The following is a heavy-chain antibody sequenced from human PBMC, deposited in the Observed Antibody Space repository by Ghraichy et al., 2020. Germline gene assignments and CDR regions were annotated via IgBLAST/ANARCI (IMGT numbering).Heavy chain of an antibody. J-gene: IGHJ4*02. D-gene: IGHD6-19*01. Sequence: LSLTCAASGFLVSSKYMTWVRQAPGKGLEWVSIIYSGGSTYYADSVKGRFTISRDSSKNTVYLQMNSLRAEDTAVYYCARVNHNEQWLVLDYWGQGTLVTVSP. CDR1: GFLVSSKY. V-gene: IGHV3-53*01. CDR2: IYSGGST. CDR3: ARVNHNEQWLVLDY.